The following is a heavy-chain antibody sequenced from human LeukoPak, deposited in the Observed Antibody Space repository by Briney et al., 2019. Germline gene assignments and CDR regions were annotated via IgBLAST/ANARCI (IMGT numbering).Heavy chain of an antibody. V-gene: IGHV3-48*03. CDR3: ARDPGSTGDY. Sequence: GGSLRLSCAASEFTFSSYEMNWVRQAPGKGLEWVSYISSSGSTIYYADSVKGRFTISRDNAKSSLYLQMNSLRAEDTAVYYCARDPGSTGDYWGQGTQVTVSS. CDR2: ISSSGSTI. J-gene: IGHJ4*02. CDR1: EFTFSSYE. D-gene: IGHD1-14*01.